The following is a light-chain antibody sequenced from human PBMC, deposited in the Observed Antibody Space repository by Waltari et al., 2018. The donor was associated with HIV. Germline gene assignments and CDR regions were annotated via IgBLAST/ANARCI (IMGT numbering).Light chain of an antibody. Sequence: EIVLTQSPATLSVSPGEGATLPCSASQSVGNNLGWYQQKPGQAPRLLIYAASTRVTDIPARFSGTGYGTEFTLTISSLQSEDFAVYHCHQYDVWPLTFGGGTKVEI. CDR2: AAS. CDR3: HQYDVWPLT. CDR1: QSVGNN. J-gene: IGKJ4*01. V-gene: IGKV3-15*01.